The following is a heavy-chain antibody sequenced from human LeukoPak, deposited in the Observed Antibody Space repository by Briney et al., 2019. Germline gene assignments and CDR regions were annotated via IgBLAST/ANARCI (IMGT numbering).Heavy chain of an antibody. CDR1: GGTFSSYA. Sequence: SVKVSCKASGGTFSSYAISWMRQAPGQGLEWMGGIIPIFGTANYAQKFQGRVTITTDESTSTAYMELSSLRSEDTAVYYCARRAIVVVRGDYWGQGTLVTVSS. CDR2: IIPIFGTA. D-gene: IGHD3-22*01. V-gene: IGHV1-69*05. CDR3: ARRAIVVVRGDY. J-gene: IGHJ4*02.